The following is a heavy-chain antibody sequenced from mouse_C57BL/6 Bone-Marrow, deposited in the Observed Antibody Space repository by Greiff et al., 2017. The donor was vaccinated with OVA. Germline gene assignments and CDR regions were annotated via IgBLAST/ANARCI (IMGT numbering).Heavy chain of an antibody. CDR3: AREGTTVVADAY. Sequence: QVQLKQPGAELVKPGASVKLSCKASGYTFTSYWMQWVKQRPGQGLEWIGEIDPSDSYTNYNQKFKGKATLTVDTSSSTAYMQLSSLTSEDSAVYYCAREGTTVVADAYWGQGTLVTVSA. J-gene: IGHJ3*01. CDR1: GYTFTSYW. CDR2: IDPSDSYT. V-gene: IGHV1-50*01. D-gene: IGHD1-1*01.